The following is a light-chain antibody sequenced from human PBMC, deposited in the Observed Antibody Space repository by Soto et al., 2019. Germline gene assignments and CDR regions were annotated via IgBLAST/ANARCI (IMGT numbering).Light chain of an antibody. CDR1: SSNIGGNS. CDR3: GSWDSSLSAYV. CDR2: DDD. V-gene: IGLV1-51*01. J-gene: IGLJ1*01. Sequence: QSVLTQPASVSGSPGQRVTISCSGSSSNIGGNSVSWYQQLPGTAPKLLIYDDDKRPSGIPDRFSGSKSGTSATLGITGFQTGDEADYYCGSWDSSLSAYVFGIGTKV.